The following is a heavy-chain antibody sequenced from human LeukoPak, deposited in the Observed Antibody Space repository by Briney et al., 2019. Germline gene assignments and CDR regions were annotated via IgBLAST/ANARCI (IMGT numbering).Heavy chain of an antibody. CDR3: ARLDSAISSSSKGSYYYYMDV. Sequence: SETLSLTCTVSGGSISSYYWSWIRQPPGKGLEWIGYIYYSGSTNYNPSLKSRVTISVDTSKNQFSLKLSSVTAADTAVYYCARLDSAISSSSKGSYYYYMDVWGKGTTVTISS. CDR1: GGSISSYY. J-gene: IGHJ6*03. V-gene: IGHV4-59*01. D-gene: IGHD6-13*01. CDR2: IYYSGST.